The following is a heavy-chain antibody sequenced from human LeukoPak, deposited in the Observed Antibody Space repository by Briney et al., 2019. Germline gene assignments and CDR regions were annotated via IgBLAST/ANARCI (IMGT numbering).Heavy chain of an antibody. J-gene: IGHJ4*02. CDR1: GGSFSGYY. CDR3: ARGWYGSGSYPNFDY. CDR2: INHSGST. V-gene: IGHV4-34*01. Sequence: PSETLSLTCAVYGGSFSGYYWSWIRQPPGKGLEWIGEINHSGSTNYNPSLKSRVTISVDTSKNQFSLKLSSVTAADTAVYYCARGWYGSGSYPNFDYWGQGTLVTVSS. D-gene: IGHD3-10*01.